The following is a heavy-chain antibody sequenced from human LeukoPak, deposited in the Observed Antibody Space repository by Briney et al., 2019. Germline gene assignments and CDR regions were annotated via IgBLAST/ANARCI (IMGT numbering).Heavy chain of an antibody. J-gene: IGHJ4*02. Sequence: GGSLRLSCAASGFTFSSYAMNWVRQVPGKGLEWVSVISKSGTSTYYADSVKGRFTISRDNSRNTLYLQMNSLRAGDTAVYYCAKDRSSSWYNQFDYWGQGTLVTVSS. D-gene: IGHD6-13*01. CDR1: GFTFSSYA. CDR3: AKDRSSSWYNQFDY. V-gene: IGHV3-23*01. CDR2: ISKSGTST.